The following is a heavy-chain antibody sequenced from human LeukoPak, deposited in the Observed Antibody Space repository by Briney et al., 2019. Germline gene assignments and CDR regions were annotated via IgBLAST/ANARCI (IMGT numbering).Heavy chain of an antibody. CDR2: INHSGST. V-gene: IGHV4-34*01. Sequence: SETLSLTCAVYGGSFSGYYWSWIRQPPGKGLEWIGEINHSGSTNYNPSLKSRVTISVDTSKNQFSLKLSSVTAADTAVYHCARHGEYCSGGSCYHFDPWGQGTLVTVSS. CDR1: GGSFSGYY. D-gene: IGHD2-15*01. J-gene: IGHJ5*02. CDR3: ARHGEYCSGGSCYHFDP.